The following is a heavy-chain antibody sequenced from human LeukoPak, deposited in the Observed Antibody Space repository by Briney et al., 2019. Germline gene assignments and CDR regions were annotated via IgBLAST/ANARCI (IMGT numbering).Heavy chain of an antibody. CDR3: ASLGPYCSSTSCYRFGPYYYYMGV. Sequence: GASVKVSCKASGYTFTGYYMHWVRQAPGQGLEWMGRINPNSGGTNYAQKFQGRVTMTRDTSISTAYMELSRLRSDDTAVYYCASLGPYCSSTSCYRFGPYYYYMGVWGKGTTVTVSS. CDR1: GYTFTGYY. CDR2: INPNSGGT. V-gene: IGHV1-2*06. J-gene: IGHJ6*03. D-gene: IGHD2-2*02.